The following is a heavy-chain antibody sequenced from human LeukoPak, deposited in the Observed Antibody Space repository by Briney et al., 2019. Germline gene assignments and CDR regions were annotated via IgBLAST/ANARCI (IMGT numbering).Heavy chain of an antibody. CDR1: GFTFSSYG. CDR3: ARVLCSGGSCYSEDYYYGMDV. CDR2: IWYDGSNK. Sequence: GGSLRLSCAASGFTFSSYGMHWVRQAPGKGLEWVAVIWYDGSNKYYADSVKGRFTISRDNSKNTLYLQMNSLRAEDTAVYYCARVLCSGGSCYSEDYYYGMDVWGQGTTVTVSS. V-gene: IGHV3-33*01. D-gene: IGHD2-15*01. J-gene: IGHJ6*02.